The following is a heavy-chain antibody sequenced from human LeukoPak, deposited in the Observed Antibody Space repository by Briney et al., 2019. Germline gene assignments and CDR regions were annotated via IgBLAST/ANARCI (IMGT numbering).Heavy chain of an antibody. V-gene: IGHV1-46*01. CDR3: ARVASSGNDAFDI. D-gene: IGHD3-10*01. CDR1: GYTFTSYY. CDR2: IHPSGGST. J-gene: IGHJ3*02. Sequence: ASVKVSCKASGYTFTSYYMHWVRQAPGQGLEWMGVIHPSGGSTSYAQKFQGRVTMTRDTSTSTVYMELSSLRSEDTAVYYCARVASSGNDAFDIWGQGTMVTVSS.